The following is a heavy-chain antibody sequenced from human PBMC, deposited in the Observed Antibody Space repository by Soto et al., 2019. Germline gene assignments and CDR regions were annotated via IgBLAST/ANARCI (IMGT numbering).Heavy chain of an antibody. CDR2: IFHTGST. CDR3: ATQRLCTGGHCWNWFDP. D-gene: IGHD2-8*02. V-gene: IGHV4-4*09. CDR1: RVSISDYF. J-gene: IGHJ5*02. Sequence: QVQLQESGPGLVKPSETLSLTCTVSRVSISDYFWSWIRQAPGKGLEWIGYIFHTGSTNYNPSLKGRVTISLDTSKKRFSLKLNSVTAADTAVYYCATQRLCTGGHCWNWFDPWGQGTLVTVSS.